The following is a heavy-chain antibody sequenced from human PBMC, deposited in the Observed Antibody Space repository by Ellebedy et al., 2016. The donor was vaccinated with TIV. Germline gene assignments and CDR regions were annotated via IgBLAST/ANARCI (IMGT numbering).Heavy chain of an antibody. D-gene: IGHD4-17*01. CDR1: GFSFSSYW. CDR3: ATDGSYGDYRSPAHAFEF. V-gene: IGHV3-7*01. Sequence: GGSLRFSCGASGFSFSSYWMSWVRQTPGKGLEWVANINQDGSEKYYVDSVRGRFTISRDNAKNSLYLQMNSLGADDSAVYYCATDGSYGDYRSPAHAFEFWGQGTMVTVSS. J-gene: IGHJ3*01. CDR2: INQDGSEK.